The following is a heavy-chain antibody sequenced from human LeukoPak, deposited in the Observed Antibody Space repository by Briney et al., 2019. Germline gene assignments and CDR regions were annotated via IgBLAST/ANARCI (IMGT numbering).Heavy chain of an antibody. V-gene: IGHV1-8*01. CDR3: ARGEYSSSWDPFDN. CDR2: MKSNSGDT. Sequence: EASVKVSCKTSGYTFTVYSINWVRQAPGQGLEWMGWMKSNSGDTHFAQKFQGRVTMTRNTSISTAFMELSSLRSEDTAVYYCARGEYSSSWDPFDNWGQGSLVTVSS. CDR1: GYTFTVYS. D-gene: IGHD6-13*01. J-gene: IGHJ4*02.